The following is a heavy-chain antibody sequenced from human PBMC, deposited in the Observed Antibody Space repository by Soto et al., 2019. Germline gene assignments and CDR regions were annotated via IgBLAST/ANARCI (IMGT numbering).Heavy chain of an antibody. D-gene: IGHD3-22*01. CDR2: INHSGST. Sequence: SETLSLTCAVYGGSFSGYYWSWIRQPPGKGLEWIGEINHSGSTNYNPSLKSRVTISVDTSKNQFSLKLSSVTAADTAVYYCARGLPVRYYDSSGYNEGVFDYWGQGTLVTVSS. J-gene: IGHJ4*02. CDR3: ARGLPVRYYDSSGYNEGVFDY. V-gene: IGHV4-34*01. CDR1: GGSFSGYY.